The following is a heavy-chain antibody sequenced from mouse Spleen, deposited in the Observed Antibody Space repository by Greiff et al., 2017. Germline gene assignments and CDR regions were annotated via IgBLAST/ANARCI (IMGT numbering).Heavy chain of an antibody. Sequence: QVHVKQSGPGLVQPSQSLSITCTVSGFSLTSYGVHWVRQSPGKGLEWLGVIWSGGSTDYNAAFISRLSISKDNSKSQVFFKMNSLQANDTAIYYCARNGGYDYDAIDYWGQGTLVTVSS. D-gene: IGHD2-10*02. CDR2: IWSGGST. CDR1: GFSLTSYG. CDR3: ARNGGYDYDAIDY. V-gene: IGHV2-2*02. J-gene: IGHJ4*01.